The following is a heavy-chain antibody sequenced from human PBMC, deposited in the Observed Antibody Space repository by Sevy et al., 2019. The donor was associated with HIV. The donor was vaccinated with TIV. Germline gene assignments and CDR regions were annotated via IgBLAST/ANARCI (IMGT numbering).Heavy chain of an antibody. J-gene: IGHJ4*02. V-gene: IGHV4-34*01. CDR1: GGSFSGYY. Sequence: SETLSLTCAVYGGSFSGYYWSWIRQPPGKGLEWIGEINHSGSTNYNPSLKSRVTITVDTSQNQFSLKLSSVTAADTAVYYCARGRYSSSWYKDRRLHTQGGNLDYWGQGTLVTVSS. CDR3: ARGRYSSSWYKDRRLHTQGGNLDY. D-gene: IGHD6-13*01. CDR2: INHSGST.